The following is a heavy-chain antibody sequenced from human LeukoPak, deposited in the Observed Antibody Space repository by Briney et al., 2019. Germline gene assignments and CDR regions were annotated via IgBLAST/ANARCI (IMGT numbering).Heavy chain of an antibody. CDR1: GYTFTSYG. Sequence: ASVTVSFKASGYTFTSYGITWVRQAPGQGLEWMGWISAYNGNTIYAQKLQGRVTMTTDTSTSTAYMELRSLRSDDTAVYYCTRGGMTTAATPWWYWGQGTLVTVSS. J-gene: IGHJ4*02. CDR3: TRGGMTTAATPWWY. V-gene: IGHV1-18*01. D-gene: IGHD4-17*01. CDR2: ISAYNGNT.